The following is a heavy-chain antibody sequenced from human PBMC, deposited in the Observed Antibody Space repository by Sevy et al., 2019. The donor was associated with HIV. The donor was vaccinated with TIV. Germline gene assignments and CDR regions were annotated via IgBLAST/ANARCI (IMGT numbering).Heavy chain of an antibody. Sequence: ASVKVSCKASGDTFNNYHVHWVRQAPGQGLEWMGIIKPSGGTTSYAQKFQGRVTMTRDTSTSTVYMELSSLRSEDTAVYYCARAPSWYDSSGYNALDIWGQGTMVTVSS. V-gene: IGHV1-46*02. CDR3: ARAPSWYDSSGYNALDI. CDR2: IKPSGGTT. J-gene: IGHJ3*02. D-gene: IGHD3-22*01. CDR1: GDTFNNYH.